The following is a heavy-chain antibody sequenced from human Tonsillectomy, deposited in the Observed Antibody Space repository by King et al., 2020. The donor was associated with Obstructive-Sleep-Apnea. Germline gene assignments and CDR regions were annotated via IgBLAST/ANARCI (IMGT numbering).Heavy chain of an antibody. CDR3: ARPLGSSGWYYFDY. Sequence: QLVQSGAEVKKPGASVKVSCKASGYMLTSYYMHWVRQAPGQGLEWRGIINPSGGYTSYAKKFQGRVTMTRDTSTSTVYMELSSLRSEDTAVYFCARPLGSSGWYYFDYWGQGTLVTVSS. V-gene: IGHV1-46*01. J-gene: IGHJ4*02. CDR2: INPSGGYT. CDR1: GYMLTSYY. D-gene: IGHD6-19*01.